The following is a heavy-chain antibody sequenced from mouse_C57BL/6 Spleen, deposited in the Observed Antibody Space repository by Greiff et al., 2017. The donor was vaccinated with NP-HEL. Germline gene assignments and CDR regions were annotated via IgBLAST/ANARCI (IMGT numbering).Heavy chain of an antibody. CDR1: GFTFSSYG. J-gene: IGHJ3*01. D-gene: IGHD2-12*01. CDR2: ISSGGSST. Sequence: DVKLVESGGDLVKPGGSLKLSCAASGFTFSSYGMSWVRQTPDKRLEWVATISSGGSSTYYPDSVKGRFTISSDNAKNTLYLQMSSLKAEDTAMYYCARHVDDSAWMAYWGQGTLVTVSA. V-gene: IGHV5-6*02. CDR3: ARHVDDSAWMAY.